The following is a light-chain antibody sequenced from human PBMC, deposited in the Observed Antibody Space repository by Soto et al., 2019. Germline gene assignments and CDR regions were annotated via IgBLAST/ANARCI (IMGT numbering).Light chain of an antibody. CDR3: AAWDDSLNGLV. CDR1: SSNIGTNT. J-gene: IGLJ2*01. V-gene: IGLV1-44*01. Sequence: QSVLTQPPSASGPPGQRGTISCSGSSSNIGTNTVNWFQQLPGTAPKLLIYTNNQRPSGVPDRFSGSKSGTSASLAISGLQSEDEADYYCAAWDDSLNGLVFGGGTKVTVL. CDR2: TNN.